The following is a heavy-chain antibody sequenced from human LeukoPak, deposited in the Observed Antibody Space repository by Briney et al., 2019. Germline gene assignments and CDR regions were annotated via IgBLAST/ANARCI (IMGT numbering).Heavy chain of an antibody. CDR3: ARGDGVYVY. Sequence: GGSLRPSCAASGFSVSSNFMTWVRQAPGQGLEWVSVIYFGGTTYYADSVKGRFTISRDNSKNTVYLQMNSLRVEDTAVYYCARGDGVYVYWGQGTLVTVSS. CDR1: GFSVSSNF. CDR2: IYFGGTT. D-gene: IGHD5/OR15-5a*01. J-gene: IGHJ4*02. V-gene: IGHV3-53*01.